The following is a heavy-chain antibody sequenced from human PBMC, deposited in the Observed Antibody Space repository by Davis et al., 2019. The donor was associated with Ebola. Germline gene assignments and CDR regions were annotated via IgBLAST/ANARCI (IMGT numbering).Heavy chain of an antibody. CDR3: ARDGAVAGTKYWYFDL. Sequence: GESLKISCAASGFTFSSYAMHWVRQAPGKGLEWVAVISYDGSNKYYADSVKGRFTISRDNSKNTLYLQMNSLRAEDTAVYYCARDGAVAGTKYWYFDLWGRGTLVTVSS. D-gene: IGHD6-19*01. V-gene: IGHV3-30-3*01. J-gene: IGHJ2*01. CDR2: ISYDGSNK. CDR1: GFTFSSYA.